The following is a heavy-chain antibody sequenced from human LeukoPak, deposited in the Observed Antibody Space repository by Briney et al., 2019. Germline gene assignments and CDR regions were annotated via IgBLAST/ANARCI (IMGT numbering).Heavy chain of an antibody. CDR1: GFTFSSYE. V-gene: IGHV3-48*03. CDR2: ISSGSTI. J-gene: IGHJ4*02. CDR3: ARESIAVAGAPFDY. Sequence: PGGSLRLSCAASGFTFSSYEMNWVRQAPGKGLEWGSYISSGSTIYYADSVKGRFTISRDNAKNSLYLQMNSLRAEDTAVYYCARESIAVAGAPFDYWGQGTLVTVSS. D-gene: IGHD6-19*01.